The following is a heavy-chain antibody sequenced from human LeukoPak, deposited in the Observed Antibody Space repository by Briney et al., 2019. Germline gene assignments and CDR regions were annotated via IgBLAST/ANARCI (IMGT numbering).Heavy chain of an antibody. J-gene: IGHJ4*02. D-gene: IGHD4-17*01. CDR1: GFTFSSYW. Sequence: PGGSLRLSCAASGFTFSSYWMSWVRQAPGKGLEWVANIKLDGSEKNYVDSVKGRFTISRDNTKNSLYLQMNSLRVEDTAVYYCAKERQTGDYFTSDFWGQGTLVTVSS. V-gene: IGHV3-7*03. CDR3: AKERQTGDYFTSDF. CDR2: IKLDGSEK.